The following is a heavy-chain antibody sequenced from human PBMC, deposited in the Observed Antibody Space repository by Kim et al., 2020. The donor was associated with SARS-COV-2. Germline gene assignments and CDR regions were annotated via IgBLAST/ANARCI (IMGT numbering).Heavy chain of an antibody. CDR1: GFTFSDYA. CDR2: INDIGHST. D-gene: IGHD3-3*01. J-gene: IGHJ4*02. CDR3: VKAGLWSGFSH. V-gene: IGHV3-64D*09. Sequence: GGSLRLSCSASGFTFSDYAMQWVRQAPGKGLEFVSAINDIGHSTYYGDSLKDRFTISRDNSKNVVYLQMSSLRVDDTAVYDCVKAGLWSGFSHWGLGTLVTVSS.